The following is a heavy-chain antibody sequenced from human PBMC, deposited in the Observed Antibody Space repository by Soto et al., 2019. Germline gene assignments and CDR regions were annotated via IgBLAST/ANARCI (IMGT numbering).Heavy chain of an antibody. D-gene: IGHD2-15*01. J-gene: IGHJ4*02. V-gene: IGHV3-66*01. CDR3: AREVSCSGGSCLDY. CDR1: GFTVSSNY. CDR2: IYSGGST. Sequence: GGSLRLSCAASGFTVSSNYMSWVRQAPGKGLEWVSVIYSGGSTYYADSVKGRFTISRDNSKNTLYLQMNSLRAEDTAVYYCAREVSCSGGSCLDYWGQGTLVTVSS.